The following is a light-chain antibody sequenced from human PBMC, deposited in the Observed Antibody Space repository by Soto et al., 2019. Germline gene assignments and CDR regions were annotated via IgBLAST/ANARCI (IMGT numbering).Light chain of an antibody. CDR1: QSVSNY. Sequence: EVVLTQSPVTLSLSPGEGATLSCRASQSVSNYLAWYQQRPGQPPRLLIYDASNRAPGVPARFSGSGSGTDFTLTISSLEPEDFAVYYCQQRSKWPPITFGQGTRLDIK. CDR3: QQRSKWPPIT. CDR2: DAS. V-gene: IGKV3-11*01. J-gene: IGKJ5*01.